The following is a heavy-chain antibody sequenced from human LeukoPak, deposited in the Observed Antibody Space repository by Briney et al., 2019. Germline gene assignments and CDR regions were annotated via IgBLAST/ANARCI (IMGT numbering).Heavy chain of an antibody. J-gene: IGHJ4*02. D-gene: IGHD3-9*01. CDR2: ISAYNGNT. Sequence: ASVKVSCKASGYTFTSYGISWVRQAPGQGLEWMGWISAYNGNTNYAQKLQGRVTMTTDTSTSTAYMELRSLRSDDTAVYYCARGDEILTGYFWGFDYWGQGTLVTVSS. V-gene: IGHV1-18*01. CDR1: GYTFTSYG. CDR3: ARGDEILTGYFWGFDY.